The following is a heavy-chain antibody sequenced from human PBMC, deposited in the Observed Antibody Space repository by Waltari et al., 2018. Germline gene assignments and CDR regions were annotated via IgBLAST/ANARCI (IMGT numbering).Heavy chain of an antibody. CDR1: GFTFSRYW. CDR3: AKSRGFEY. Sequence: EVQLVESGGGLVQPGGSLRLYCGASGFTFSRYWMGWVRQSPGKGLEWVDNINYDGRQEYYEESVKGRFTISRDNAKNSVYLQMNSLRVEDTAVYYCAKSRGFEYWGQGTLITVSS. D-gene: IGHD2-2*01. CDR2: INYDGRQE. J-gene: IGHJ4*02. V-gene: IGHV3-7*01.